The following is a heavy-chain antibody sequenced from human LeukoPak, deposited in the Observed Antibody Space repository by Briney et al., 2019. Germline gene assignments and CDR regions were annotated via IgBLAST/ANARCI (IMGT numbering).Heavy chain of an antibody. CDR2: TYYRSKWYN. CDR1: GDSVSTNSAT. V-gene: IGHV6-1*01. Sequence: SQTLSLTCALSGDSVSTNSATWTWLRQSPSRGLEWLGRTYYRSKWYNDYAVSMKSRITINPDTSKNQFSLQLNSVTPEDTAVYYCARLVGASWFDPWGQGTLVTVSS. D-gene: IGHD1-26*01. CDR3: ARLVGASWFDP. J-gene: IGHJ5*02.